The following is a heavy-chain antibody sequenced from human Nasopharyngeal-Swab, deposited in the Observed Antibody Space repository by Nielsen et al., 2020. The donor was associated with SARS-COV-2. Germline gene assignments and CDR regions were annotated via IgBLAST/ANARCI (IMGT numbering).Heavy chain of an antibody. CDR2: IYPGDSDT. CDR3: TRLSSSWPDY. V-gene: IGHV5-51*01. CDR1: GYSFTNYW. J-gene: IGHJ4*02. D-gene: IGHD6-13*01. Sequence: GESLKISCKGSGYSFTNYWIGWVRQMPGKGPEWMGIIYPGDSDTRYSPSFQGQVTISADKSISTAYPQWSSLKASDTAMYYCTRLSSSWPDYWGQGTLVTVSS.